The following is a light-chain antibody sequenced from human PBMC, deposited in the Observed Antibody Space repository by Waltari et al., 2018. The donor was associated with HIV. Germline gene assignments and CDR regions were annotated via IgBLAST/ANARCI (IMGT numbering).Light chain of an antibody. J-gene: IGLJ2*01. V-gene: IGLV3-1*01. Sequence: SYELTQPPSVSVSPGQTASITCSGDKLGDKYTCWYQQKPGQSPVLVISQDTKRPSGIPERFSGSNSGNTDTLTISGTQAMDEADYYCQAWDSGTAIFGGGTKLTVL. CDR3: QAWDSGTAI. CDR2: QDT. CDR1: KLGDKY.